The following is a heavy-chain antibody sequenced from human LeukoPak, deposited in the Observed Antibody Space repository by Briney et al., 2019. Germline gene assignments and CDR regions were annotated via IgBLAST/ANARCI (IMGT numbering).Heavy chain of an antibody. CDR3: ARVYYKYSYGYPYYFDY. CDR2: ISSSGSTI. D-gene: IGHD5-18*01. J-gene: IGHJ4*02. V-gene: IGHV3-48*03. CDR1: GFTFSSYE. Sequence: PGGSLRLSCAASGFTFSSYEMNWVRQAPGKGLEWVSYISSSGSTIYYADSVKGRFTISRDNAKNSLYLQMNSLRAEDTAVYYCARVYYKYSYGYPYYFDYWGQGTLVTVSS.